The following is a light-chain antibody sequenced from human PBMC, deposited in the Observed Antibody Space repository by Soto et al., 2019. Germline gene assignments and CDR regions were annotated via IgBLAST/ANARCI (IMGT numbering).Light chain of an antibody. Sequence: EIVMTQSPATLSLSPGQRATLSCRASQSVSSKLAWYQQRPGQAPRLLIYSASTRATGIPARFSGSGSGTEFTLTISSLQSEDFATYYCQQYETFSGTFGPGTKVDI. J-gene: IGKJ1*01. V-gene: IGKV3-15*01. CDR1: QSVSSK. CDR3: QQYETFSGT. CDR2: SAS.